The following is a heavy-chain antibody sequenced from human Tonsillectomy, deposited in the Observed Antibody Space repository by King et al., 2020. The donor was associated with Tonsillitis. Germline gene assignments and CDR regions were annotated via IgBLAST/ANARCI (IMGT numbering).Heavy chain of an antibody. CDR2: IYHSGST. Sequence: VQLQESGPGLVKPSETLSLTCAVSGYSISSGYYWGWIRQPPGKGLEWIGSIYHSGSTYYNTSLKSRVTISVDTSKNQFSLKLSSVTAADTAVYYCARDKQYYYDSSGYLTPDNWFDPWGQGTLVTVSS. V-gene: IGHV4-38-2*02. CDR3: ARDKQYYYDSSGYLTPDNWFDP. D-gene: IGHD3-22*01. CDR1: GYSISSGYY. J-gene: IGHJ5*02.